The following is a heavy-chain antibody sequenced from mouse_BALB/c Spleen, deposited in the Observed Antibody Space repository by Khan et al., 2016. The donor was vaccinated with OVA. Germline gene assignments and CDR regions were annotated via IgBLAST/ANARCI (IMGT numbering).Heavy chain of an antibody. Sequence: VQLKESGAELVKPGASVKLSCTASGFNIKDTYMHWVKQRPEQGLEWIGRIDPANGNTKYDPKFQGKATITADTSSNTAYLQLSSLTSEDTAVYYCARDYWDVFAYWGQGTLVTVSA. J-gene: IGHJ3*01. D-gene: IGHD4-1*01. CDR1: GFNIKDTY. CDR3: ARDYWDVFAY. V-gene: IGHV14-3*02. CDR2: IDPANGNT.